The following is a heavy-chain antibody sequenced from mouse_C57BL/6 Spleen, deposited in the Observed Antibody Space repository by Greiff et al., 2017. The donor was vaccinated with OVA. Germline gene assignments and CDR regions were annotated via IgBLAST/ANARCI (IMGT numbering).Heavy chain of an antibody. CDR2: IYPGSGST. CDR1: GYTFTSYW. V-gene: IGHV1-55*01. CDR3: ARPGITTVVATNCYFDV. Sequence: QVQLQQPGAELVKPGASVKMSCKASGYTFTSYWITWVKQRPGQGLEWIGDIYPGSGSTNYNEKFKSKATLTVDTSSSTAYMQLSSLTSEDSAVYYCARPGITTVVATNCYFDVWGTGTTVTVSS. J-gene: IGHJ1*03. D-gene: IGHD1-1*01.